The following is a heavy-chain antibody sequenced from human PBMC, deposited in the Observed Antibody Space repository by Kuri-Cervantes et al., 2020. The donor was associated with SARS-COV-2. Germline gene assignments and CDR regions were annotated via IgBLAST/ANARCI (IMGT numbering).Heavy chain of an antibody. CDR3: ARVLFPQVEAHFDY. J-gene: IGHJ4*02. CDR2: MNPDTGNA. CDR1: GYTFTNND. Sequence: ASVKVSCKASGYTFTNNDINWVRQASGQGLEWMGWMNPDTGNAGYAQKFQGRVSMTRITSITTAYMELRSLRSDDTAVYYCARVLFPQVEAHFDYWGQGSLVTVSS. V-gene: IGHV1-8*02. D-gene: IGHD3-3*01.